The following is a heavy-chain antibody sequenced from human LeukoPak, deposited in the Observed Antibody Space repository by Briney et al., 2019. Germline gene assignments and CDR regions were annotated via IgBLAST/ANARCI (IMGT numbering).Heavy chain of an antibody. V-gene: IGHV3-53*01. J-gene: IGHJ4*02. CDR1: GFTFSKAW. CDR3: AGRAGAYSHPYDY. Sequence: PWGSLRLSCAASGFTFSKAWMSWVRQAPGKGLEWVSFIYSDNTHYSDSVKGRFTISRDNSKNTLYLQMNSLRAEDTAVYYCAGRAGAYSHPYDYWGQGTLVTVSS. CDR2: IYSDNT. D-gene: IGHD4/OR15-4a*01.